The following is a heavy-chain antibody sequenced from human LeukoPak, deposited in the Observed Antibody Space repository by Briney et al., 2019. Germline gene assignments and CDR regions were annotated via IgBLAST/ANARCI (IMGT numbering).Heavy chain of an antibody. J-gene: IGHJ4*02. D-gene: IGHD2-2*01. V-gene: IGHV4-30-4*08. CDR2: VYHTGST. CDR1: GASINDGDYY. Sequence: SQTLSLTCTVSGASINDGDYYWSWIRQSPGKGLEWIVYVYHTGSTYYNPSLKSRLTISVDTSKNQFSLKLSSVTAADTAVYYCARDTLLYCSSTSCHTFDYWGQGTLVTVSS. CDR3: ARDTLLYCSSTSCHTFDY.